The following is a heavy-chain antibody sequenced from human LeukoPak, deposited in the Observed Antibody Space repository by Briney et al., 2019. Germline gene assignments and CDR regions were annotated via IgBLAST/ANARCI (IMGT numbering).Heavy chain of an antibody. J-gene: IGHJ4*02. CDR1: GFTFSNYG. V-gene: IGHV3-30*02. Sequence: QPGGSLRLSCATSGFTFSNYGMHWVRQAPGKGLEWVAFIRFDGSTKYYADSVKGRFTSSRDNYKNTFYLQMNNLRAEDTAVYFCAKSPVSSCRGSFCYPFDYWGQGNLVTVSS. CDR3: AKSPVSSCRGSFCYPFDY. D-gene: IGHD2-15*01. CDR2: IRFDGSTK.